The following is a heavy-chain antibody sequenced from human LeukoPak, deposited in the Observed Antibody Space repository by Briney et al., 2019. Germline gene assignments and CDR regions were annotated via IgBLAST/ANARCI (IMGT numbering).Heavy chain of an antibody. V-gene: IGHV3-30-3*01. Sequence: PGGSLRLSCAASGFIFGGYAMHWVRQAPGKGLQWLAVISYDGGKTYYADSVEGRFTISRDNSKSTVYLEINSLRSEDTAIYYCARGFNDFWRGSQLEYWGQGTLVTVSS. CDR3: ARGFNDFWRGSQLEY. J-gene: IGHJ4*02. CDR2: ISYDGGKT. CDR1: GFIFGGYA. D-gene: IGHD3-3*01.